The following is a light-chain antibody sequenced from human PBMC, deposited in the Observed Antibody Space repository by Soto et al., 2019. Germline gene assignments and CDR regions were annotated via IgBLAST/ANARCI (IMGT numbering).Light chain of an antibody. CDR2: GAS. V-gene: IGKV3-20*01. CDR1: QSVRSSS. Sequence: EIVLTQSPGSLSLSPGERATLSCRASQSVRSSSLAWYQQKPGQAPRLLIYGASSRATGIPNRFSGSGSGTDFTLTISRLEPEDFAVYYCQQYGSSGTFGQGTRWIS. J-gene: IGKJ1*01. CDR3: QQYGSSGT.